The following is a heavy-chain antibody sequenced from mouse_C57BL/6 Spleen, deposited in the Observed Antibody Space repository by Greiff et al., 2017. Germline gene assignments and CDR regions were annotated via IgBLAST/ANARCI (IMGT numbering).Heavy chain of an antibody. CDR1: GYTFTDYN. CDR2: INPNNGGT. D-gene: IGHD2-1*01. CDR3: ARRAYGTPFAY. V-gene: IGHV1-18*01. Sequence: VQLQQSGPELVKPGASVKIPCKASGYTFTDYNMDWVKQSHGKSLEWIGDINPNNGGTIYNQKFKGKATLTVDKSSSTAYMELRSLTSEDTAVYYCARRAYGTPFAYWGQGTLVTVSA. J-gene: IGHJ3*01.